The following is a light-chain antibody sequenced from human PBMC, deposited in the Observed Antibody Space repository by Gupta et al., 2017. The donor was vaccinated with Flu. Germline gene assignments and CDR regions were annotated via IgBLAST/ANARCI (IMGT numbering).Light chain of an antibody. J-gene: IGLJ3*02. Sequence: QSVLTQPPSASGTSGQRVTISCSGSSSNIGGNTVNWYQQLPGTAPKPLIYSNNQRPSGVSDRFSGSKSGTSASLAISGLQSEDEAEYFCAAWDDSMNGGVFGGGTKLTVL. CDR3: AAWDDSMNGGV. V-gene: IGLV1-44*01. CDR2: SNN. CDR1: SSNIGGNT.